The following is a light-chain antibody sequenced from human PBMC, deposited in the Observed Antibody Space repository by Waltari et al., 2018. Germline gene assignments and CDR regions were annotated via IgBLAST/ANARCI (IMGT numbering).Light chain of an antibody. CDR3: QQFKSYPRT. V-gene: IGKV3-11*01. J-gene: IGKJ5*01. Sequence: EIVLTQSPATLSLSPGERATLSCRASQSVSSYLAWYQQKPGQAPRLLIYDASNRATGIPARFSGSGSGTDFTLTISSLQPEDFATYYCQQFKSYPRTFGQGTRLE. CDR1: QSVSSY. CDR2: DAS.